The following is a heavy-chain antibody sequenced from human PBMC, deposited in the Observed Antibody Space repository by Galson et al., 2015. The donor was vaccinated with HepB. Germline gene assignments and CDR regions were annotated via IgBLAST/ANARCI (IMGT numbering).Heavy chain of an antibody. D-gene: IGHD6-13*01. J-gene: IGHJ4*02. CDR2: IYYSGST. Sequence: LTCTVSGGSISSGGYYWSWIRQHPGKGLEWIGYIYYSGSTYYNPSLKSRVTISVDTSKNQFSLKLSSVTAADTAVYYCARTPGGSWSYFDYWGQGTLVTVSS. V-gene: IGHV4-31*03. CDR3: ARTPGGSWSYFDY. CDR1: GGSISSGGYY.